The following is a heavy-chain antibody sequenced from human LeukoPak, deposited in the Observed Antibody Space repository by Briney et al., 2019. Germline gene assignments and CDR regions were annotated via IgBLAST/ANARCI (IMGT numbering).Heavy chain of an antibody. V-gene: IGHV3-48*03. CDR2: ISPSGGYT. CDR1: GFTFGSYE. D-gene: IGHD6-13*01. CDR3: ATTSIAAAVPGCFDY. J-gene: IGHJ4*02. Sequence: QPGGSLRLSCAVSGFTFGSYEVTWVRQTPGKGLEWISYISPSGGYTYYADSTKGRFTVSRDNAKNSLYLQMNSLRAEDTAVYYCATTSIAAAVPGCFDYWGQGTLVTVFS.